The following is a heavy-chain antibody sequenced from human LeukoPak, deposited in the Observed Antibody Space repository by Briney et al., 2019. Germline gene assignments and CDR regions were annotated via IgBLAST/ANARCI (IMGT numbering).Heavy chain of an antibody. CDR2: IIPILGIA. CDR1: GGTFSSYT. V-gene: IGHV1-69*02. CDR3: ARVGPGIVGATNY. J-gene: IGHJ4*02. D-gene: IGHD1-26*01. Sequence: EASVKVSCKASGGTFSSYTISWVRQAPGQGLEWMGRIIPILGIANYAQKFQGRVTITADKSPSTAYMELSSLRSEDTAVYYCARVGPGIVGATNYWGQGTLVTVSS.